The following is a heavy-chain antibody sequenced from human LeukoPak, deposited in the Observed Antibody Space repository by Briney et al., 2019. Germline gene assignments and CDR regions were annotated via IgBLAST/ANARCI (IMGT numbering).Heavy chain of an antibody. CDR2: ISAYNGNT. CDR1: GYTFTSYG. CDR3: ARDPLYYYDSSGYSVSYFDY. J-gene: IGHJ4*02. Sequence: VASVKVSCKASGYTFTSYGISWVRQAPGQGLEWMGWISAYNGNTNYAQKLQGRVTMTTDTSTSTAYMELRSLRSDDTAVYYCARDPLYYYDSSGYSVSYFDYWGQGTLVTVSS. D-gene: IGHD3-22*01. V-gene: IGHV1-18*01.